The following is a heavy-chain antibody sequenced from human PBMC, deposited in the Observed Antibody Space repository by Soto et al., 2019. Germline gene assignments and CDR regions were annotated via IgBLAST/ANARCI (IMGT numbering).Heavy chain of an antibody. CDR1: GYSFTSYW. J-gene: IGHJ6*02. D-gene: IGHD6-6*01. CDR2: IYPGDSDT. Sequence: GDSLKISCKGSGYSFTSYWIGWVRQMPGKGLEWMGIIYPGDSDTRYSPSFQGQVTISADKSISTAYLQWSSLKASDTAMYYCARSSIAARRYYYYGMDVWGQGTTVTVSS. CDR3: ARSSIAARRYYYYGMDV. V-gene: IGHV5-51*01.